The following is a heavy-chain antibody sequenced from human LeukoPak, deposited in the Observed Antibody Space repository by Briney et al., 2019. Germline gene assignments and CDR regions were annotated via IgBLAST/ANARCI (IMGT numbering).Heavy chain of an antibody. CDR3: AREVGATDF. Sequence: ASVKVSCKTSGYSFTSHFIHWVRRAPGQGLEWMGIIHPSDGGTSYAQKFQGRVAMTRDMSVTTVYMELSSLRSEVTAVYYCAREVGATDFWGQGTLVTVSS. CDR1: GYSFTSHF. D-gene: IGHD1-26*01. CDR2: IHPSDGGT. J-gene: IGHJ4*02. V-gene: IGHV1-46*01.